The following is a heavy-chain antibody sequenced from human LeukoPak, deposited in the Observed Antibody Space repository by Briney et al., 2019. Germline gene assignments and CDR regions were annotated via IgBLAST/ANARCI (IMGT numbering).Heavy chain of an antibody. D-gene: IGHD2-2*01. V-gene: IGHV3-23*01. CDR1: GFTFSSYA. Sequence: GGSLRLSCAASGFTFSSYAMSWVRQAPGKGLEWVSAISGSGGSTYYADSVKGRFTISRDNSKNTLYLEMNSLRPEDTAVYYCAKGFQLLWPFYAFDVWGQGTMVTVSS. CDR2: ISGSGGST. J-gene: IGHJ3*01. CDR3: AKGFQLLWPFYAFDV.